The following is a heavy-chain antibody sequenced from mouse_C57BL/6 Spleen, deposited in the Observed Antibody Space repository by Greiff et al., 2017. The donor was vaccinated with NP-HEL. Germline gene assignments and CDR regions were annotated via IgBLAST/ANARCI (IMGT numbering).Heavy chain of an antibody. CDR3: ARSGYDYNYAMDY. CDR1: GYAFTNYL. D-gene: IGHD2-4*01. CDR2: INPGSGGT. Sequence: VQRVESGAELVRPGTSVKVSCKASGYAFTNYLIEWVKQRPGQGLEWIGVINPGSGGTNYNEKFKGKATLTADKSSSTAYMQLSSLTSEDSAVYFCARSGYDYNYAMDYWGQGTSVTVSS. J-gene: IGHJ4*01. V-gene: IGHV1-54*01.